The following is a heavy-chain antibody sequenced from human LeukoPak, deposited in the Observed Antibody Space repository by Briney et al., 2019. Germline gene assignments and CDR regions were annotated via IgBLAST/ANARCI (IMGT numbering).Heavy chain of an antibody. D-gene: IGHD6-6*01. CDR2: IYYSGST. CDR1: GGSISSYY. Sequence: SETLSLTCTVSGGSISSYYWSWIRRPPGKGLEWIGYIYYSGSTNYNPSLKSRVTISVDTSKNQFSLKLSSVTAADTAVYYCARAPYSSSSPDYWGQGTLVTVSS. V-gene: IGHV4-59*01. J-gene: IGHJ4*02. CDR3: ARAPYSSSSPDY.